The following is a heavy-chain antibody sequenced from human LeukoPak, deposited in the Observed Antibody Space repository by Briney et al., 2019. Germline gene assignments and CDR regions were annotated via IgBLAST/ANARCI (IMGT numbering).Heavy chain of an antibody. J-gene: IGHJ4*02. CDR3: ARDGGARGGSFDY. CDR1: GFTFSSYG. CDR2: IWYDGRNK. D-gene: IGHD2-21*01. Sequence: GGSLRLSCAASGFTFSSYGMHWVRQAPGKGLEWVAVIWYDGRNKYYADSVKGRFTISRDNSKNTLYLQMNSLRAEDTAVYYCARDGGARGGSFDYWGQGTLVTVSS. V-gene: IGHV3-33*01.